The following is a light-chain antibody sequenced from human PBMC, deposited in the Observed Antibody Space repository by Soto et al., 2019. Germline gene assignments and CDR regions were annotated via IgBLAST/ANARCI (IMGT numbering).Light chain of an antibody. CDR3: QQGYSTPWT. J-gene: IGKJ1*01. CDR1: QSISSF. V-gene: IGKV1-39*01. CDR2: AAS. Sequence: DIHMTQSPSSLSASGLDRGTIAFLASQSISSFLTWYHQKPANDPKRLLYAASSVQSGGTSRFSGSGSGTDFTLAISSLQPEDFAAYYCQQGYSTPWTFGLGTKVDIK.